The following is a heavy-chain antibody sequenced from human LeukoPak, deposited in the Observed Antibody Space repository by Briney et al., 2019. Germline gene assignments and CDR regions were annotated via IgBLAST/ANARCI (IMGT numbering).Heavy chain of an antibody. V-gene: IGHV1-69*06. CDR2: IIPYFGTA. CDR3: ARCYDSSGYYFY. D-gene: IGHD3-22*01. Sequence: ASVKVSCKASGGTFSSYAISWVRQAPGQGLEWMGWIIPYFGTAKYAQKFQGRVTITADKSTNTAYMELSSLRSEDTAVYYCARCYDSSGYYFYWGRGTLVTVSS. J-gene: IGHJ4*02. CDR1: GGTFSSYA.